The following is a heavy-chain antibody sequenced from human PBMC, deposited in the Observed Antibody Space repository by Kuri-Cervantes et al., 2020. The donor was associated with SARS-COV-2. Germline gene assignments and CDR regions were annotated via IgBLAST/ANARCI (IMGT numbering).Heavy chain of an antibody. V-gene: IGHV3-11*04. CDR2: ISSSGTTI. J-gene: IGHJ3*02. CDR3: ASANYCSSTSCYDAFAFDI. CDR1: GFTFSDYY. D-gene: IGHD2-2*01. Sequence: GESLKISCAASGFTFSDYYMTWIRQAPGKGLEWVSYISSSGTTIYYADSVKGRFTISRDNAKNSVFLQMNSLRAEDTAVYYCASANYCSSTSCYDAFAFDIWGQGTMVTVSS.